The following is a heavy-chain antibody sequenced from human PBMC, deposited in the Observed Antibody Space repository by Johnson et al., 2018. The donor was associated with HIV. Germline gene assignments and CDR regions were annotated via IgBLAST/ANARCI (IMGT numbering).Heavy chain of an antibody. CDR2: IWFDGITK. D-gene: IGHD6-13*01. Sequence: QVQLVESGGGVVQPGRSLRLSCEASGFTFRDYGMHWVRQAPGKGLEWVAVIWFDGITKYYSDSVKGRFTISRDLSKNTLFLQMNSLRADDTAVYYCAKVAVATAAGGVGLNIWGRGTMVTVSS. J-gene: IGHJ3*02. CDR3: AKVAVATAAGGVGLNI. V-gene: IGHV3-33*06. CDR1: GFTFRDYG.